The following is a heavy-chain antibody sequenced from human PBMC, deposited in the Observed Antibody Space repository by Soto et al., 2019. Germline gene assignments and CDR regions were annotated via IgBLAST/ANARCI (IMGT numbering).Heavy chain of an antibody. J-gene: IGHJ5*02. CDR3: ARDHEGFDSSGSDWFDP. D-gene: IGHD3-22*01. CDR2: IWYDGSNK. CDR1: GFTFSSYG. V-gene: IGHV3-33*01. Sequence: GGSLRLSCAASGFTFSSYGRHWARQAPGKGLEWVAVIWYDGSNKYYADSVKGRFTISRDNSKNTLYLQMNSLRAEDTAVYYCARDHEGFDSSGSDWFDPWGQGTLVTVSS.